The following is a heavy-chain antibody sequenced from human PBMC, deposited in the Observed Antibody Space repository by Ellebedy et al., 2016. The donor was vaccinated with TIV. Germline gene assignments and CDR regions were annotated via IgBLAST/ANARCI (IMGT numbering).Heavy chain of an antibody. CDR2: INAGNGNT. J-gene: IGHJ4*02. CDR3: ARGDRVAPPFDY. CDR1: GYTFTGYY. V-gene: IGHV1-3*01. Sequence: AASVKVSCKASGYTFTGYYMHWVRQAPGQRLEWMGWINAGNGNTKYSQKFQGRVTITRDTSASTAYMELSSLRSEDTAVYYCARGDRVAPPFDYWGQGTLVTVSS. D-gene: IGHD2-15*01.